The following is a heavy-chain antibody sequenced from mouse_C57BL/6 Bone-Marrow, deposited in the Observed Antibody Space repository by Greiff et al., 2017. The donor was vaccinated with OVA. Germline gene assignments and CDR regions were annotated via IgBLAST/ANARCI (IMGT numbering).Heavy chain of an antibody. J-gene: IGHJ3*01. CDR3: TRESPFAY. V-gene: IGHV1-5*01. CDR1: GYTFTSYW. Sequence: EVQLQQSGTVLARPGASVKMSCKTSGYTFTSYWMHWVKQRPGQGLEWIGAIYPGNSDTSYNQKFKGEAKLTAVTSASTAYMELSSLTNEDSAVYYCTRESPFAYWGQGTLVTVSA. CDR2: IYPGNSDT.